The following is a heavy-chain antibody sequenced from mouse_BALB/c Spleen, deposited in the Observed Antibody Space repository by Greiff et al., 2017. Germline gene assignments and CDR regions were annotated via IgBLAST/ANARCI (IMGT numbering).Heavy chain of an antibody. V-gene: IGHV1-15*01. CDR2: IDPETGGT. CDR3: TRETAQAAWFAY. J-gene: IGHJ3*01. D-gene: IGHD3-2*02. CDR1: GYTFTDYE. Sequence: QVQLQQSGAELVRPGASVTLSCKASGYTFTDYEMHWVKQTPVHGLEWIGAIDPETGGTAYNQKFKGKATLTADKSSSTAYMELRSLTSEDSAVYYCTRETAQAAWFAYWGQGTLVTVSA.